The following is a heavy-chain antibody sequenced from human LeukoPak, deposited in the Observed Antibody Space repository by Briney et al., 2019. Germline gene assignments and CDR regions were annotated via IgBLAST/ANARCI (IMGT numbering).Heavy chain of an antibody. V-gene: IGHV4-59*01. D-gene: IGHD4-23*01. CDR1: GGSISSYY. J-gene: IGHJ4*02. CDR3: ATFYGGNLDY. Sequence: SETLSLTCTVSGGSISSYYWSWIRQPPRKGLEWIAYIYYSGSTNYNPSLKSRVTISVDTSKNQFSLKLSSVTAADTAVYYCATFYGGNLDYWGQGTLVTVSS. CDR2: IYYSGST.